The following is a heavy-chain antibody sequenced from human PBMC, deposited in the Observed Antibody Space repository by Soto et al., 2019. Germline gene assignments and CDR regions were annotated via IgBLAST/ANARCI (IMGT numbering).Heavy chain of an antibody. V-gene: IGHV1-69*12. Sequence: QVQLVQSGAEVKKPGSSVKVSCKASGGTFSSYAISWVRQAPGQGLEWMGGIIPIFSTGNYAQKFQGRVTITADESTSTAYMELSSLRSEDTTVYYCARGAYHDILTGSLPPFDYWGQGTLVTVSS. J-gene: IGHJ4*02. CDR2: IIPIFSTG. D-gene: IGHD3-9*01. CDR1: GGTFSSYA. CDR3: ARGAYHDILTGSLPPFDY.